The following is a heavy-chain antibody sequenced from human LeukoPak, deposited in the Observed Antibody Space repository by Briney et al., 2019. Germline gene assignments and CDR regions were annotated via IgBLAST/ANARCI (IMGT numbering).Heavy chain of an antibody. V-gene: IGHV4-4*07. CDR1: GGSISSYY. Sequence: SETLSLTCTVSGGSISSYYWSWIRQPAGKGLEWIGRIYTSGSTNYNPSLKSRVTMPVDTSKNQFSLKLSSVTAADTDVYYCARTITMVRGAEYYFDYWGQGTLVTVSS. J-gene: IGHJ4*02. CDR3: ARTITMVRGAEYYFDY. CDR2: IYTSGST. D-gene: IGHD3-10*01.